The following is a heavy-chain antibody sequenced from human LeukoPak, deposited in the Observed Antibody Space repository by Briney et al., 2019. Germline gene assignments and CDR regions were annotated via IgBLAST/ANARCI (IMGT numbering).Heavy chain of an antibody. CDR3: AKTYSSSRAHYYYYYYMDV. Sequence: GGSLRLSCAASGLTFSSYGMIWVRQAPGKGLEWASGISGSGGSTYYADSVKGRLTISRDNSKNTLYLQMNSLRAEDTAVYYCAKTYSSSRAHYYYYYYMDVWGKGTTVTISS. CDR1: GLTFSSYG. V-gene: IGHV3-23*01. J-gene: IGHJ6*03. D-gene: IGHD6-13*01. CDR2: ISGSGGST.